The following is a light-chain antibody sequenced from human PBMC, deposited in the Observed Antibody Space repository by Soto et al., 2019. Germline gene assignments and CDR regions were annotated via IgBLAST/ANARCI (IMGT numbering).Light chain of an antibody. V-gene: IGKV1-16*01. CDR1: QSISNY. J-gene: IGKJ1*01. CDR2: AAS. CDR3: QQYNSYRT. Sequence: DTQMTQSPSSLSASVGDRVTITCRASQSISNYLNWYQQKPGKAPNLLIYAASSLQSGVPSRFSGSGSGTEFILTISSLQPDDFATYYCQQYNSYRTFGQGTKVDIK.